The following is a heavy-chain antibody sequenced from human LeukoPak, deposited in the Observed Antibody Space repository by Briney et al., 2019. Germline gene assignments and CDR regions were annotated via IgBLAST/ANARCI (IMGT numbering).Heavy chain of an antibody. CDR2: LSKDGTST. D-gene: IGHD3-10*01. V-gene: IGHV3-74*01. Sequence: GGSLRLSCAASGFTFSNYWMHWVRQAPGKGLVWVSRLSKDGTSTDYADSVKGRFTISRDNSKNTLYLQMNSLRAEDTAVYYCAKERVGNYYGSGTNPFDYWGQGTLVTVSS. CDR3: AKERVGNYYGSGTNPFDY. J-gene: IGHJ4*02. CDR1: GFTFSNYW.